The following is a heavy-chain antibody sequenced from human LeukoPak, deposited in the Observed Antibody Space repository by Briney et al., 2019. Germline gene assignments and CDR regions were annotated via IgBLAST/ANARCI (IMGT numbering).Heavy chain of an antibody. J-gene: IGHJ6*03. CDR1: GYTFTSYG. CDR3: ARGQTGTYYMDV. CDR2: ISAYNGNT. Sequence: ASVKVSCKASGYTFTSYGISWGRQAPGQGLEGMGWISAYNGNTNYAQKPQRRVSMTTDTSTSTAYIEPRSLRSDDTAVYDCARGQTGTYYMDVWGKGTTVTASS. D-gene: IGHD1-1*01. V-gene: IGHV1-18*01.